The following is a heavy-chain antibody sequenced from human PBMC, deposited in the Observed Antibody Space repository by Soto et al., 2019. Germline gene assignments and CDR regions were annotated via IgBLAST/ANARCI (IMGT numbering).Heavy chain of an antibody. V-gene: IGHV3-21*01. CDR3: ARAMSGGYIPAFDI. CDR1: GFTFSSYS. CDR2: ISSSSSYI. Sequence: EVQLVESGGGLVKPGGSLRLSCAASGFTFSSYSMNWVRQAPGKGLEWVSSISSSSSYIYYADSVKGRFTISRDNAKNSLYLQMNSLRAEDTAVYYCARAMSGGYIPAFDIWGQGTMVTVSS. J-gene: IGHJ3*02. D-gene: IGHD1-26*01.